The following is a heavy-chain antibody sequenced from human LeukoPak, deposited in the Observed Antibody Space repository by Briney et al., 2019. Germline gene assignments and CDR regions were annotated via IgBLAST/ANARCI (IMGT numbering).Heavy chain of an antibody. Sequence: GGSLRLSCAASGFTFSSYSMNWVRQAPGKGLEWVSYISSSSSTIYYADSVKGRFTISRDNAKNSLYLQMNSLRAEDTAVYYCAREADYDILTGPGDYYGMDAWGQGTTVTVSS. V-gene: IGHV3-48*01. CDR3: AREADYDILTGPGDYYGMDA. CDR2: ISSSSSTI. J-gene: IGHJ6*02. CDR1: GFTFSSYS. D-gene: IGHD3-9*01.